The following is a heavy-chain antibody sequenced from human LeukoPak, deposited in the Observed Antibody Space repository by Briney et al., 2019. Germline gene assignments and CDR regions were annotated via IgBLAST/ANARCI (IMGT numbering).Heavy chain of an antibody. CDR2: MYYGGTT. CDR1: GGSIGTSTYY. CDR3: ATGKYSGYYDY. Sequence: SETLSLTCTVSGGSIGTSTYYGGWVRQPPGKGLEWIGSMYYGGTTYYNPSLKSRVTLSVDTSKNQFSLRLSSMTAADSAVYFCATGKYSGYYDYWGQGTLVTVSS. V-gene: IGHV4-39*01. J-gene: IGHJ4*02. D-gene: IGHD5-12*01.